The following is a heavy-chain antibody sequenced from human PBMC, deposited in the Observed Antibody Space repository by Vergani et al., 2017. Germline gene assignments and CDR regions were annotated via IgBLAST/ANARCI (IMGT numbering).Heavy chain of an antibody. J-gene: IGHJ4*02. CDR3: ARGRIAAKYDSSGYYYEGNYFDY. CDR2: INHSGST. CDR1: GGSFSGYY. V-gene: IGHV4-34*01. D-gene: IGHD3-22*01. Sequence: QVQLQQWGAGLLKPSETLSLTCAVYGGSFSGYYWSWIRQPPGKGLEWIGEINHSGSTNCNPSLKSRVTISVDTSKNQFSLKLSSVTAADTAVYYCARGRIAAKYDSSGYYYEGNYFDYWGQGTLVTVSS.